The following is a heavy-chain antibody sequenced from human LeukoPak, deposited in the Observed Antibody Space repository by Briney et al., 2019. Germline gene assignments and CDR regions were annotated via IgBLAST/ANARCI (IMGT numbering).Heavy chain of an antibody. CDR3: AKGCGATCYSDFDY. CDR2: IRGSGGDT. J-gene: IGHJ4*02. V-gene: IGHV3-23*01. Sequence: PGGSLRLSCAASGFTFNSFAMGWVRQAPGKGLEWVSTIRGSGGDTFYSDSVRGRFTISRDNSKNTLFLQMSSLRAEDTAVYYCAKGCGATCYSDFDYWGQGTLVTVSS. D-gene: IGHD2-21*02. CDR1: GFTFNSFA.